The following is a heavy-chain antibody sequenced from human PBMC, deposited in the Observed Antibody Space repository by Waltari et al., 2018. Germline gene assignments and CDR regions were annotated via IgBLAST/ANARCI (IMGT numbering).Heavy chain of an antibody. CDR2: INHSGST. J-gene: IGHJ4*02. V-gene: IGHV4-34*01. D-gene: IGHD5-18*01. CDR1: GGSFSGSY. Sequence: QVQLQQWGAGLLTPSETLSLTCAVYGGSFSGSYWSWICQPPGKGLEWIGEINHSGSTNYNPSLKSRVTISVDTSKNQFSLKLSSVTAADTAVYYCARGLRIQLWSPAAYDYWGQGTLVTVSS. CDR3: ARGLRIQLWSPAAYDY.